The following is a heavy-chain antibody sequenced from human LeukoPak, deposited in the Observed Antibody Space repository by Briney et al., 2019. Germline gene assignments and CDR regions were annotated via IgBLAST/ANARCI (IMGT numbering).Heavy chain of an antibody. CDR3: ARGRGGGGSSNSWFDP. V-gene: IGHV4-59*12. D-gene: IGHD2-15*01. J-gene: IGHJ5*02. CDR2: VYFSGST. Sequence: SETLSLTCTVSGGSISGYYWSWIRQPPGRGLDWIGLVYFSGSTSYNHSLNSRVTISVDTSKSQFSLKLTSVSAADTPVYYCARGRGGGGSSNSWFDPWGQGTLVIVSS. CDR1: GGSISGYY.